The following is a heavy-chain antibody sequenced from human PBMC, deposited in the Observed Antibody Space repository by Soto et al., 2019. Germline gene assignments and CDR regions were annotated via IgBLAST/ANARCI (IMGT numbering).Heavy chain of an antibody. J-gene: IGHJ2*01. Sequence: QVQLQQWGAGLLKPSETLSLTCAVDGGAFSNHYWSWIRQPPGKGLEWIGEINHSGSTNSNPSLKSRVTISVDTATNQFSLKLISVTAADTAVYYCARIYGDYAEYFDLWGRGTLVTVSS. CDR2: INHSGST. D-gene: IGHD4-17*01. CDR3: ARIYGDYAEYFDL. CDR1: GGAFSNHY. V-gene: IGHV4-34*01.